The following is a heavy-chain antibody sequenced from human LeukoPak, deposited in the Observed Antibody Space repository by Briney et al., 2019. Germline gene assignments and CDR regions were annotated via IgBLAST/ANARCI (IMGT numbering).Heavy chain of an antibody. J-gene: IGHJ4*02. CDR1: GFTFSSYA. CDR3: AKLVRPSIAAPGDY. Sequence: GGSLRLSCAASGFTFSSYAMSWVRQAPGKGLEWVSAISGSGGSTYYADSVKGRFTISRDNSKNTLYLQMNSLRAEDTAVCYCAKLVRPSIAAPGDYWGQGTLVAVCS. CDR2: ISGSGGST. D-gene: IGHD6-13*01. V-gene: IGHV3-23*01.